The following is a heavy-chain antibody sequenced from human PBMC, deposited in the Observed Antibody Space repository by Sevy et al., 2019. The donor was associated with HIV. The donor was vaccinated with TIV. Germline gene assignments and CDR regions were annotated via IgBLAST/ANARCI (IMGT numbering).Heavy chain of an antibody. CDR3: ARDCSSTRCLWGMDV. Sequence: GGSLRLSCAASGFTFSRYWMSWVRQAPGKGLEWVANIKVDGSEKYYVDSVKGRFTISRDNAKNSLYQQMNSLRAEDTAVYYCARDCSSTRCLWGMDVWGQGTTVTVSS. J-gene: IGHJ6*02. D-gene: IGHD2-2*01. CDR2: IKVDGSEK. V-gene: IGHV3-7*03. CDR1: GFTFSRYW.